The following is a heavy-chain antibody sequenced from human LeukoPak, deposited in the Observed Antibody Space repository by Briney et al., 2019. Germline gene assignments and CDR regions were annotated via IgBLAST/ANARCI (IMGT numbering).Heavy chain of an antibody. D-gene: IGHD3-22*01. CDR3: ARVGASYYYDSWAFDY. V-gene: IGHV4-30-4*01. CDR2: IYYSGST. J-gene: IGHJ4*02. CDR1: GGSISSGDYY. Sequence: SETLSLTCTVSGGSISSGDYYWSWIRQPPGKGLEWIGYIYYSGSTYYNPSLKSRVTISVDTSKNQFSLKLSSVTAADTAVYYCARVGASYYYDSWAFDYWGQGTLVTVSS.